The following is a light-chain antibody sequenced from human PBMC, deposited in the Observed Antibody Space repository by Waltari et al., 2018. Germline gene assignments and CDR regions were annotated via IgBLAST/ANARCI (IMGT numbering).Light chain of an antibody. CDR3: QHYVRTWA. CDR1: QSVGRDY. CDR2: GAS. Sequence: ELVLTQSPGTLSLSPGESATLTCRASQSVGRDYLAGYQQRPGQAPRLLISGASSRATGIPDRFRGSGSGTDFTLSISRLGPEDFAVYYCQHYVRTWAFGQGTKVEIK. J-gene: IGKJ1*01. V-gene: IGKV3-20*01.